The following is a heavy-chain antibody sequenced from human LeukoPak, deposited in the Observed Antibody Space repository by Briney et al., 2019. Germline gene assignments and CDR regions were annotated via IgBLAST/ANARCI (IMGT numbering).Heavy chain of an antibody. Sequence: ASVRVSCKASGYTFTGYYMHRVRQAPGQGLEWMGWINPNSGGTNYAQKFQGRVTMSRDTSISTAYMELSRLRPDDTAVYFCARDHSMDVWGQGTTVTVSS. CDR3: ARDHSMDV. J-gene: IGHJ6*02. CDR1: GYTFTGYY. V-gene: IGHV1-2*02. CDR2: INPNSGGT.